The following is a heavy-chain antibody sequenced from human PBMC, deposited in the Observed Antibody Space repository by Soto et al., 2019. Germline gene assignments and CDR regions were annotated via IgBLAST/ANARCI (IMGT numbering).Heavy chain of an antibody. V-gene: IGHV5-10-1*01. CDR3: ARNLGSGIYYSPKSRYGTDV. CDR1: GYSFTSYW. Sequence: GESRKISCKGSGYSFTSYWISGVRQMPGKGLEWMGRIDPSDSYTNYSPSFQGHVTISADKSISTAYLQWSSLKASDTAMYYCARNLGSGIYYSPKSRYGTDVCGQGPTVTLSS. D-gene: IGHD3-10*01. J-gene: IGHJ6*02. CDR2: IDPSDSYT.